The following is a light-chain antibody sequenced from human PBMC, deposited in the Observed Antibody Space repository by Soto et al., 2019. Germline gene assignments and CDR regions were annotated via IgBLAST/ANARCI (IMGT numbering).Light chain of an antibody. CDR3: QQYDNLLLLT. CDR2: DAF. J-gene: IGKJ4*01. CDR1: QDISNY. Sequence: DIQMTQSPSSLSASVGDRVTITCHASQDISNYLNWYQQKPGTATTVLFYDAFNLETVAPSRFSGSGSGTDFSFTISRLQPAGIATYYCQQYDNLLLLTLGGGTKVDLK. V-gene: IGKV1-33*01.